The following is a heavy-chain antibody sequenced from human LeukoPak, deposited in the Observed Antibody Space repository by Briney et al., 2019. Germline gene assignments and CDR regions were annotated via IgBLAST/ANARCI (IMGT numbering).Heavy chain of an antibody. J-gene: IGHJ6*02. CDR2: INSDGSWT. CDR1: GNYW. D-gene: IGHD3-16*01. V-gene: IGHV3-74*01. Sequence: GGSLRLSCAASGNYWMHWVRQVPGKGLVWVSHINSDGSWTSYADSVKGRFTISKDNAKNTVYLQMNSLRAEDTAVYYCAGGGVTTPTPYYYYYGMDVWGQGTTVTVSS. CDR3: AGGGVTTPTPYYYYYGMDV.